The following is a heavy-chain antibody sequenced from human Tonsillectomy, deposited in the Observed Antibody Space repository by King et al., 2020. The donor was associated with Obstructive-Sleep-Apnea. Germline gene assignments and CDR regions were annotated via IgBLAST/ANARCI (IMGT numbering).Heavy chain of an antibody. CDR3: ARGGVGHLHYYYYGLDV. CDR1: GFTVSSNY. D-gene: IGHD3-16*01. J-gene: IGHJ6*02. Sequence: VQLVESGGGLVQPGGSLRLSCAASGFTVSSNYMTWVRQAPGKGLEWVSLLNSGGSTYYADSVKGRFIISRDNSKSTVYLQMNSLRAEDTAVYYWARGGVGHLHYYYYGLDVWGQGTTVTVSS. V-gene: IGHV3-66*01. CDR2: LNSGGST.